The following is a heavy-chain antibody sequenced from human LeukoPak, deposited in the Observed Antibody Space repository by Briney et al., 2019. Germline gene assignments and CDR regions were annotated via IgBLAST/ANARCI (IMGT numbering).Heavy chain of an antibody. CDR1: GFTFSDYY. V-gene: IGHV3-11*01. Sequence: PGGSLRLSCAASGFTFSDYYMSWIRQAPGKGLEWVSYISSSGSTIYYADSVKGRFTISRDNAKNSLYLQMNSLRAEDTAVHYCALIAVAGKDVDYWGQGTLVTVSS. J-gene: IGHJ4*02. CDR3: ALIAVAGKDVDY. D-gene: IGHD6-19*01. CDR2: ISSSGSTI.